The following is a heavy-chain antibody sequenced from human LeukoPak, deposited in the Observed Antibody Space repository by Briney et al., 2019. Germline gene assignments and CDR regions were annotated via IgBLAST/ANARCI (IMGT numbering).Heavy chain of an antibody. CDR2: IYYSGST. CDR1: GGSISSYY. V-gene: IGHV4-59*08. CDR3: ARQRVTGYSSGWFDY. Sequence: SVTLSLTCTVSGGSISSYYWSWIRQPPGKGLEWIGYIYYSGSTNYNPSLKSRVTISVDTSKNQFSLKLSSVTAADTAVYYCARQRVTGYSSGWFDYWGQGTLVTVSS. J-gene: IGHJ4*02. D-gene: IGHD6-19*01.